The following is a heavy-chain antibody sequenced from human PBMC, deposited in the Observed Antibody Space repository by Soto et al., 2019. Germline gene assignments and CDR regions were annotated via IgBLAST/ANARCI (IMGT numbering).Heavy chain of an antibody. Sequence: PGGSLRLSCAASGFTFSGSAMHWVRQASGKGLEWVGRIRSKANSYATAYAASVKGRFTISRDDSKNTLFLQMDSLKGEDTAVYSCARAPRRYCTSLSCLGLYGLDVWGQGTAVTVSS. CDR2: IRSKANSYAT. CDR3: ARAPRRYCTSLSCLGLYGLDV. CDR1: GFTFSGSA. D-gene: IGHD2-8*01. J-gene: IGHJ6*02. V-gene: IGHV3-73*01.